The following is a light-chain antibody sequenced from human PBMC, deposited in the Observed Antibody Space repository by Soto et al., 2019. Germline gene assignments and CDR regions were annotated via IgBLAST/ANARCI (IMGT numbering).Light chain of an antibody. CDR2: DAS. Sequence: VLIQSPATLSLSPGERATLSCRASQTVSRYLAWFQQKPGQPPRHLIYDASNRATGIPARFSGSGSGTDYTLTISSLEPEDFAVYYCQQRSTWPLLTFGGGTKVEI. V-gene: IGKV3-11*01. CDR3: QQRSTWPLLT. CDR1: QTVSRY. J-gene: IGKJ4*01.